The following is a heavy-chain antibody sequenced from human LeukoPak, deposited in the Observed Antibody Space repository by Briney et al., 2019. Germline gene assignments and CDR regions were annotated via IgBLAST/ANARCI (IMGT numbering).Heavy chain of an antibody. CDR2: IYYSGST. CDR1: GSSISSYY. J-gene: IGHJ6*02. V-gene: IGHV4-59*01. CDR3: ARMTPNYYYGMDV. Sequence: SETLSLTCTVSGSSISSYYWSWIRQPPGKGLEWIGYIYYSGSTNYNPSLKSRVTISVDTSKNQFSLKLSSVTAADTAVYYCARMTPNYYYGMDVWGQGTTVTVSS.